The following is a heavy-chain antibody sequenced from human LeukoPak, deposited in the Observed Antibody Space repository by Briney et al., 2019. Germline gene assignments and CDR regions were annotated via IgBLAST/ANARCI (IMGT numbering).Heavy chain of an antibody. D-gene: IGHD6-13*01. CDR1: GGSISSSSYY. V-gene: IGHV4-39*01. CDR3: ASHPSQLASAFDI. J-gene: IGHJ3*02. Sequence: KPSETLSLTCTVSGGSISSSSYYWGWIRQPPGKGLEWIGSIYYSGSTYYNPSLKSRVTISVDTSKNQFSLKLSSVTAADTAVYYCASHPSQLASAFDIWGQGTMVTVSS. CDR2: IYYSGST.